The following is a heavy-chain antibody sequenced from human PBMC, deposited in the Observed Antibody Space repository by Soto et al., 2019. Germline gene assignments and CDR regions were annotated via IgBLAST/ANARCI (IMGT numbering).Heavy chain of an antibody. V-gene: IGHV3-73*01. CDR2: IRSKANSYAT. CDR1: GGTIVGSG. D-gene: IGHD5-18*01. Sequence: GVPLRLWWAASGGTIVGSGMRWVRQASGKGLEWVGRIRSKANSYATAYAASVKGRFTISRDDSKNTAYLQMNSLKTEDTAVYYCTRQDSYGSSRGPLDYWGQGTLVTVSS. J-gene: IGHJ4*02. CDR3: TRQDSYGSSRGPLDY.